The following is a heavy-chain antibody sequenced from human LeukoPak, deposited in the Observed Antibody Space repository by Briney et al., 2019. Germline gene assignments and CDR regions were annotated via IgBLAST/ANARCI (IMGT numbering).Heavy chain of an antibody. V-gene: IGHV5-51*01. J-gene: IGHJ3*02. CDR3: ASPGDYYYDSSGYWDDALDI. CDR1: GYSFTSYW. CDR2: IYPGDSDT. Sequence: GESLKISCKGSGYSFTSYWIGWVRQMPGKGLEWMGIIYPGDSDTRYSPSFQGQVTISADKSISTAYLQWSSLKASDTAMYYCASPGDYYYDSSGYWDDALDIWGQGTMVTVSS. D-gene: IGHD3-22*01.